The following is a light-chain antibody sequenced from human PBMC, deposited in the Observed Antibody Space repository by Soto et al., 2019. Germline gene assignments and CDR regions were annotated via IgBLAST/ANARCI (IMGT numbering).Light chain of an antibody. CDR1: QSISSSY. J-gene: IGKJ5*01. CDR2: SAT. Sequence: EVVLMQSPGTLSLSPGERATLSCRASQSISSSYLAWYQHKPGQAPRLLIYSATSRATGIPDRFSGSGSGTDFTLTISRLEPEDFAVYYCQQSASSPYTFGQGTRLDI. CDR3: QQSASSPYT. V-gene: IGKV3-20*01.